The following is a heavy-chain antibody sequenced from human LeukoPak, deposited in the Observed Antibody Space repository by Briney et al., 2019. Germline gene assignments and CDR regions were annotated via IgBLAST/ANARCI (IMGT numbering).Heavy chain of an antibody. V-gene: IGHV1-69*04. J-gene: IGHJ6*02. CDR1: GGTFSSYA. D-gene: IGHD5-18*01. CDR2: IIPILGIA. CDR3: ARADTAMVHAYGMDV. Sequence: GASVKVSCKASGGTFSSYAISWVRQAPGQGLEWMGRIIPILGIANYAQKFQGRVTITADKSTSTAYMELSSLRSEDTAVCYCARADTAMVHAYGMDVWGQGTTVTVSS.